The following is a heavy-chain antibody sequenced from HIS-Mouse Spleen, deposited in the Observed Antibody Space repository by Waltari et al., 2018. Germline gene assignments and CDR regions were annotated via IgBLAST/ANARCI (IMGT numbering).Heavy chain of an antibody. CDR1: GFTFSSYG. CDR2: ISYDGSNK. J-gene: IGHJ3*02. Sequence: QVQLVESGGGVVHPGRSLSLPCAASGFTFSSYGMHWVRPAPGKGLEWVAVISYDGSNKYYADSVKGRFTISRDNSKNTLYLQMNSLRAEDTAVYYCAKKPPPLPVRDAFDIWGQGTMVTVSS. CDR3: AKKPPPLPVRDAFDI. V-gene: IGHV3-30*18. D-gene: IGHD3-10*01.